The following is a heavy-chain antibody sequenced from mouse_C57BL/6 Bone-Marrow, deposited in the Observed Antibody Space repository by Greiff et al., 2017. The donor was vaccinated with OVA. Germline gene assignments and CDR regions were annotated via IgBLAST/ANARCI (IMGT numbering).Heavy chain of an antibody. CDR3: TRGCSNYYAMDY. D-gene: IGHD2-5*01. J-gene: IGHJ4*01. CDR1: GYTFTDYE. CDR2: IDPETGGT. Sequence: VKLLESGAELVRPGASVTLSCKASGYTFTDYEMHWVKQTPVHGLEWIGAIDPETGGTAYNQKFKGKATLTADKASSTAYMELRSLTSEDSAVYYCTRGCSNYYAMDYWGQGTSVTVSA. V-gene: IGHV1-15*01.